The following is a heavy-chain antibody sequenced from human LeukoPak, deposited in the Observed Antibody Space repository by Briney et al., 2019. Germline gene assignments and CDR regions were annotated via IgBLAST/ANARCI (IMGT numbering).Heavy chain of an antibody. D-gene: IGHD3-10*01. CDR1: GFTFSSYS. Sequence: PGRSLRLSCAASGFTFSSYSMHWVRQAPGKGLEWVAVISYDGSNKYYADSVKGRFTISRDNSKNTLYLQMNSLRAEDTAVYYCAKDPDQLLWFGELPGLSGWFDPWGQGTLVTVSS. J-gene: IGHJ5*02. CDR2: ISYDGSNK. CDR3: AKDPDQLLWFGELPGLSGWFDP. V-gene: IGHV3-30*18.